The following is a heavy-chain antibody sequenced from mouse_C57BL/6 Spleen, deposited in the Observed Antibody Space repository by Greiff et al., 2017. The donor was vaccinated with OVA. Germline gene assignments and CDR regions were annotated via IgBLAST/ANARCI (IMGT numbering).Heavy chain of an antibody. J-gene: IGHJ4*01. CDR2: IYPGSGNT. CDR1: GYTFTDYY. D-gene: IGHD2-2*01. V-gene: IGHV1-76*01. Sequence: QLQQSGAELVRPGASVKLSCKASGYTFTDYYINWVKQRPGQGLEWIARIYPGSGNTYYNEKFKGKATLTAEKSSSTAYMQLSSLTSEDSAVYFCARGTMVTNYAMDYWGQGTSVTVSS. CDR3: ARGTMVTNYAMDY.